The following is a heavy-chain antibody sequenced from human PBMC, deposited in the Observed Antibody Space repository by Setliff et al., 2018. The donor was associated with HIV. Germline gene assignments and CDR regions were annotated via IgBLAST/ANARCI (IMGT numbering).Heavy chain of an antibody. Sequence: SETLSLTCTVSGGSISSGDYFLSWIRQAPGKGLEWIGCIYYSGSAYYNPSLQSRVTISLDTSKNQFSLKLSSVTAADTTVYFCARVRRDGNSFDDWGQGTLVTVSS. D-gene: IGHD4-4*01. CDR3: ARVRRDGNSFDD. CDR1: GGSISSGDYF. V-gene: IGHV4-30-4*08. J-gene: IGHJ4*02. CDR2: IYYSGSA.